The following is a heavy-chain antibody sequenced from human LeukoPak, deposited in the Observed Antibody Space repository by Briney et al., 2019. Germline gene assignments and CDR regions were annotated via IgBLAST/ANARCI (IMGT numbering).Heavy chain of an antibody. CDR2: ISGSGAST. CDR3: AKDVGKWESLHFFDY. V-gene: IGHV3-23*01. CDR1: GFTLSTNA. D-gene: IGHD1-26*01. Sequence: PGGSLRLSCLTSGFTLSTNAMSWVRQAPGKGLEWISGISGSGASTYYADSVEGRFTISRDDSRNTLYLQMNSLRGDDMAVYYCAKDVGKWESLHFFDYWGQGTLVTVSS. J-gene: IGHJ4*02.